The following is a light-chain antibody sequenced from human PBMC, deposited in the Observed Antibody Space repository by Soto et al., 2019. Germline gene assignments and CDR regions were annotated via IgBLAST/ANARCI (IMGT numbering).Light chain of an antibody. CDR1: QSVLYSSNNKNY. V-gene: IGKV4-1*01. CDR3: QQYYSNPYT. CDR2: WAS. J-gene: IGKJ2*01. Sequence: DIVMTQSPDSLAVSLGERATINCKSSQSVLYSSNNKNYLAWYQQKPGQPPKLLIYWASTRESGVPDRFSDSGSGTDFTLTISSLQAEDVAVYYCQQYYSNPYTFGQGTKLEIK.